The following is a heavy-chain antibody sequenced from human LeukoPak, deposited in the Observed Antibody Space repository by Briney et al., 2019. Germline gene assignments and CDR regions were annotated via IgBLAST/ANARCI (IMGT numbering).Heavy chain of an antibody. V-gene: IGHV1-46*01. Sequence: ASVKVSCKASGYTFTSYYMHWVRQAPGQGLEWMGIINTSGGSTTYAQKFQGGVSTTRDTSTSTVYLEVSSLRSEDTAVYYCARSQGGNTLWFDPWGQGTLVTVSS. J-gene: IGHJ5*02. CDR2: INTSGGST. CDR3: ARSQGGNTLWFDP. D-gene: IGHD4-23*01. CDR1: GYTFTSYY.